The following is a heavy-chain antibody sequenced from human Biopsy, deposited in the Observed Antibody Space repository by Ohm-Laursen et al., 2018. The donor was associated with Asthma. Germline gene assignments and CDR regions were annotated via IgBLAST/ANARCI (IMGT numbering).Heavy chain of an antibody. Sequence: SLRLSCAASRFTYEMHWARQAPGKGLEWVAVISYDGSITHYADSVKGRFTISRDNSKNTVYLDISSLRIEDTAVFYCGIVVAANPFQGDCWGQGTLVAVSS. D-gene: IGHD2-15*01. CDR1: RFTYE. J-gene: IGHJ4*02. CDR2: ISYDGSIT. CDR3: GIVVAANPFQGDC. V-gene: IGHV3-30*03.